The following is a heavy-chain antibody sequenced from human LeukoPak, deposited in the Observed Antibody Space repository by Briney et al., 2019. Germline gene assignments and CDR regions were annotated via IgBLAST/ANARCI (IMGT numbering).Heavy chain of an antibody. CDR2: MSPNSGNT. CDR1: GYTFTSYD. Sequence: GASVMVSCKASGYTFTSYDINWVRQATGQGLEWMGWMSPNSGNTGYAQKFQGRVTMTRNTSISTAYMELSSLRSEDTAVYYCARKRKYYYDSSGWSDYWGQGTLVTVSS. D-gene: IGHD3-22*01. CDR3: ARKRKYYYDSSGWSDY. J-gene: IGHJ4*02. V-gene: IGHV1-8*01.